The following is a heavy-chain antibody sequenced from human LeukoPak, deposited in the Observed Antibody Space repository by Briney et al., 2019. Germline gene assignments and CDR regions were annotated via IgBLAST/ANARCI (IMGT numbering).Heavy chain of an antibody. V-gene: IGHV3-23*01. CDR2: ISGGSADT. CDR3: AKLHYESGSYRHLDY. CDR1: GFTFSSYA. J-gene: IGHJ4*02. D-gene: IGHD1-26*01. Sequence: GGSLRLSCAASGFTFSSYAMSWVRQGPGKGLEWVSAISGGSADTYYADSVKGRFTISRDNSKNTLYLQMNSLRAEDTAVYYCAKLHYESGSYRHLDYWGQGTLVTVSS.